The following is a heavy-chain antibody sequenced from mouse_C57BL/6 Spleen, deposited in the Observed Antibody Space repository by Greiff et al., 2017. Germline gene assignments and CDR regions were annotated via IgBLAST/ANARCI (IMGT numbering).Heavy chain of an antibody. CDR2: IYPGSGST. CDR3: ARSNYGNYPDY. V-gene: IGHV1-55*01. J-gene: IGHJ2*01. D-gene: IGHD2-1*01. Sequence: QVQLQQPGAELVKPGASVKMPCKASGYTFTSYWITWVKQRPGQGLEWIGDIYPGSGSTNSNEKLKSKATLTVDTSSSTAYMQLSSLTSEDPAVYYCARSNYGNYPDYWGQGTTLTVSS. CDR1: GYTFTSYW.